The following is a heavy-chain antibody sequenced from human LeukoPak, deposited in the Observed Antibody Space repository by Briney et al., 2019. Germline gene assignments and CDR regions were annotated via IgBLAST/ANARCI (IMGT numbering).Heavy chain of an antibody. Sequence: SETLSLTCTVSGGSISSSSYYWGWIRQPPGKGLEWIGSIYYSGSTYYNPSLKSRVTISVDTSKNQFSLKLSSVTAADTAVYYCARIYFDWLFPSGFYFDYWGQGTLVTVSS. D-gene: IGHD3-9*01. V-gene: IGHV4-39*07. J-gene: IGHJ4*02. CDR1: GGSISSSSYY. CDR3: ARIYFDWLFPSGFYFDY. CDR2: IYYSGST.